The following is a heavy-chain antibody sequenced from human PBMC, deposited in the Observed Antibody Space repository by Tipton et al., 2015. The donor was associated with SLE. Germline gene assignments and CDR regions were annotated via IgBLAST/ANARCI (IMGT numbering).Heavy chain of an antibody. D-gene: IGHD6-19*01. Sequence: TLSLTCAVYGGSFSGYYWSWIRQTPGKGLEWIGEINHSGSTNYNPSLKSRVTISVDTSKNQFSLKLSSVIAADTAVYYCARAGEGSAKRSGIAVAGIDYWGQGTLVTVSS. CDR3: ARAGEGSAKRSGIAVAGIDY. CDR2: INHSGST. J-gene: IGHJ4*02. CDR1: GGSFSGYY. V-gene: IGHV4-34*01.